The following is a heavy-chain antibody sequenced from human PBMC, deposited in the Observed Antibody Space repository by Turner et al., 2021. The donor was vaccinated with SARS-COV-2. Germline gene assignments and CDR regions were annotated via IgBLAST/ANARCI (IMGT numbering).Heavy chain of an antibody. D-gene: IGHD3-9*01. CDR2: ISSRSSYI. Sequence: EVQLVESGGGLVKPGGSLRLSCAASGFTFSSYSMNWVRQAPGKGLEWVSSISSRSSYIYYADSVKGRFTISRDNAKNSLYLQMNSLRAEDTAVYYCATRVYDILTGLELGYFDYWGQGTLVTVSS. V-gene: IGHV3-21*01. CDR3: ATRVYDILTGLELGYFDY. CDR1: GFTFSSYS. J-gene: IGHJ4*02.